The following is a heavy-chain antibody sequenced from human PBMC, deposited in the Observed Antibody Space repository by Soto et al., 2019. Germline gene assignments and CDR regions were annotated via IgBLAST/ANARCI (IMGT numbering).Heavy chain of an antibody. Sequence: EVQLVESGGGLVQPGGSLRLSCAVSGFSFGTYWMSWVRQAPGKGLAWLASIKQDGSERYYLDSVKGRFTISRDNAKDSLSLQMHSLRGEDTAFYYCARDVGPITIFGQALSGYIDFCGQGTLVTVSS. V-gene: IGHV3-7*03. J-gene: IGHJ4*02. D-gene: IGHD3-3*01. CDR2: IKQDGSER. CDR3: ARDVGPITIFGQALSGYIDF. CDR1: GFSFGTYW.